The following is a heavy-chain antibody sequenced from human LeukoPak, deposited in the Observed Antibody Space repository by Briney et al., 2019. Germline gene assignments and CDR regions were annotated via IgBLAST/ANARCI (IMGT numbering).Heavy chain of an antibody. CDR3: ARGGVDYYGSGTYYLMYYFDN. V-gene: IGHV3-23*01. CDR2: ISGSGGST. CDR1: GFGFSFYG. D-gene: IGHD3-10*01. J-gene: IGHJ4*02. Sequence: GGTLRLSCAASGFGFSFYGMSWVRQAPGKGLEWVSAISGSGGSTYYADSVKGRFTISRDNSKNTLYLQMNSLRAEDTAVYYCARGGVDYYGSGTYYLMYYFDNWGQGALVTVSS.